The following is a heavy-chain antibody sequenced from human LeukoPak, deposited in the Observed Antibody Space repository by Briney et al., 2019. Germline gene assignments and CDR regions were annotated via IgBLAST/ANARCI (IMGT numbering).Heavy chain of an antibody. J-gene: IGHJ4*02. D-gene: IGHD2-15*01. CDR1: GYTLTELS. CDR2: FDPEDGET. V-gene: IGHV1-24*01. CDR3: ATIRPYCSGGSCYFQYYFDY. Sequence: ASVKVSCKVSGYTLTELSMHWVRQAPGKGLEWMGGFDPEDGETIYAQKFQGRVTMAGDTSTDTAYMELSSLRSEDTAVYYCATIRPYCSGGSCYFQYYFDYWGQGTLVTVSS.